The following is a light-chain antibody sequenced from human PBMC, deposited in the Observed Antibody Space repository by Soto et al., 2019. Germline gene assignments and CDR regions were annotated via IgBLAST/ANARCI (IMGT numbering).Light chain of an antibody. CDR3: HRSYCTPHS. Sequence: DIQMTQSPSSLSASVGDRFTITCRSSQSITSNLNWYQQKPWRAPKLLIYGASSLQSGVPSRFSGSGSGTDLTLTISIRHPQPFASYNYHRSYCTPHSFGQGTRLEIK. V-gene: IGKV1-39*01. CDR1: QSITSN. J-gene: IGKJ5*01. CDR2: GAS.